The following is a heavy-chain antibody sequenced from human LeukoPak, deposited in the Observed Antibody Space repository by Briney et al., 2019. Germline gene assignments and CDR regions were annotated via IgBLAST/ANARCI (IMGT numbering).Heavy chain of an antibody. V-gene: IGHV4-31*03. D-gene: IGHD6-13*01. J-gene: IGHJ6*02. Sequence: PSETLSLTCTVSGGSISSGGYYWSWIRQHPGKGLEWIGYIYYSGSTYYNPSLKSRVTISVGTSKNQFSLKLSSVTAADTAVYYCARGKQHQYRFGMDVWGQGTTVTVSS. CDR2: IYYSGST. CDR3: ARGKQHQYRFGMDV. CDR1: GGSISSGGYY.